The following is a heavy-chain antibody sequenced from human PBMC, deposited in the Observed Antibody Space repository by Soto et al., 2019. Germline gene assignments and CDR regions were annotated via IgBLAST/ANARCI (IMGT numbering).Heavy chain of an antibody. CDR2: VYYRGRS. Sequence: SETLSLTCSVSGGSVTNSSYYWVWIRQSPGKGLEWIGSVYYRGRSYSKSSVKSRVTISVDTSKNRFSLSLNSVTASDTAVYFCVSQRTTVPTQAYFDYWGPGALVTVSS. CDR1: GGSVTNSSYY. J-gene: IGHJ4*02. CDR3: VSQRTTVPTQAYFDY. D-gene: IGHD4-17*01. V-gene: IGHV4-39*01.